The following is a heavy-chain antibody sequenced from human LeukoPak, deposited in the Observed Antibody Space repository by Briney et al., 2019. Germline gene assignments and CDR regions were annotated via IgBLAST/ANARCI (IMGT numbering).Heavy chain of an antibody. D-gene: IGHD1-26*01. CDR2: INPNSGGT. J-gene: IGHJ4*02. CDR3: ARASGVGAKDRYRQESYLYYFDY. V-gene: IGHV1-2*02. Sequence: ASVKVSCKASGYTFTGYYMHWVRQAPGQGLEWMGWINPNSGGTNYAQKFQGRVTMTRDTSISTAYMELSRLRSDDTAVYYCARASGVGAKDRYRQESYLYYFDYWGQGTLVTVSS. CDR1: GYTFTGYY.